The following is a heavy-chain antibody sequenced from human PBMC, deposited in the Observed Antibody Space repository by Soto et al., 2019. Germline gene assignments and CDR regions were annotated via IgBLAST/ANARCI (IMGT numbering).Heavy chain of an antibody. CDR1: GGSISSYY. D-gene: IGHD1-26*01. CDR2: IYYSGST. CDR3: ATTYSGSYLPYYFDY. Sequence: PSETLSLTCTVSGGSISSYYWTWIRRPPGKGLEWIGYIYYSGSTNYNPSLKSRVTISVDTSKNQFSLKLTSVTAADTAVYYCATTYSGSYLPYYFDYWGRGTLVTVSS. V-gene: IGHV4-59*01. J-gene: IGHJ4*02.